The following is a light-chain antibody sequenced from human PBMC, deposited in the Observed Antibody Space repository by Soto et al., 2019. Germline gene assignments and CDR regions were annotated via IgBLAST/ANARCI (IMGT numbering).Light chain of an antibody. J-gene: IGKJ1*01. V-gene: IGKV3-20*01. CDR3: QHYCTSPQT. CDR1: QSVSIMY. CDR2: DAY. Sequence: EIVLTQSPDTLSLSLGERATLSCRASQSVSIMYLAWYQQKPGQAPRLLIYDAYSRATGLPGRFSSSGSGKDFTIISTRLEAEDVAVYYCQHYCTSPQTFGQGTKVEIK.